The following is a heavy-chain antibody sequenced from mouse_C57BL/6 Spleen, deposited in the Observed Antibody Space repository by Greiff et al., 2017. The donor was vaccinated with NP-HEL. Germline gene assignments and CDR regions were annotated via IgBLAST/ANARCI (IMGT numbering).Heavy chain of an antibody. J-gene: IGHJ2*01. D-gene: IGHD2-1*01. CDR2: INPSSGYT. Sequence: QVQLQQSGAELARPGASVKMSCKASGYTFTSYTMHWVKQRPGQGLEWIGYINPSSGYTKYNQKFKDKATLTADKSSSTAYMQLSSLTSEDSAVYYCSRVYYGNYFDYWGQGTTLTVSS. CDR3: SRVYYGNYFDY. V-gene: IGHV1-4*01. CDR1: GYTFTSYT.